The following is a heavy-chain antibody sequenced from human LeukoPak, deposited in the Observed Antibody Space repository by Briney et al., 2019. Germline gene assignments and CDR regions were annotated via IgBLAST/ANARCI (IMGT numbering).Heavy chain of an antibody. J-gene: IGHJ6*02. V-gene: IGHV3-48*04. D-gene: IGHD2-21*02. CDR2: ISSSSSTI. Sequence: AGGSLRLSCAASGFSISSSAMNWVRQAPGKGLEWVSYISSSSSTIYYADSVKGRFTISRDNAKNSLYLQMNSLRAEDTAVYYCARGGDWAGYYYYGMDVWGQGNPGHRLL. CDR3: ARGGDWAGYYYYGMDV. CDR1: GFSISSSA.